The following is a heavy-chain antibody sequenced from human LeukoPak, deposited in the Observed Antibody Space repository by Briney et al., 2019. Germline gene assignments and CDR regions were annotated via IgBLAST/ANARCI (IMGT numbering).Heavy chain of an antibody. Sequence: PGGSLRLSCAASGFTFSGYGMSCVRQAPGKGLEWVSGISGSGGTTYYADSVKGRFTISRDNSKNTLYLQMNSLRAEDTAVYYCAKQYSRRSGVFDYWGQGTLVTVSS. CDR3: AKQYSRRSGVFDY. CDR2: ISGSGGTT. CDR1: GFTFSGYG. V-gene: IGHV3-23*01. D-gene: IGHD6-13*01. J-gene: IGHJ4*02.